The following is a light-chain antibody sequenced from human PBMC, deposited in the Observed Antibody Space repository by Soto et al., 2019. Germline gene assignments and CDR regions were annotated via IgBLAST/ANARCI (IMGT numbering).Light chain of an antibody. Sequence: EIVVTQSPATLSLSPGERATLSCRASQSVSSYLAWYQQKPGQAPRLLIYDASNRATGIPARFSGSGSGTDFTLTNRSLEPEDFAVYYCQQRSNWQGATFGGGTKVEIK. CDR3: QQRSNWQGAT. CDR1: QSVSSY. CDR2: DAS. J-gene: IGKJ4*01. V-gene: IGKV3-11*01.